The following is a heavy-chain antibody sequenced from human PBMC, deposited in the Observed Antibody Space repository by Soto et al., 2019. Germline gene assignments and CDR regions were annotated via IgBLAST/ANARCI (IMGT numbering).Heavy chain of an antibody. J-gene: IGHJ4*02. CDR3: ARERQWATLLY. CDR2: ASDYNRNT. D-gene: IGHD6-19*01. V-gene: IGHV1-18*01. Sequence: QVRLVQSGAEVKRPGASVRVSCKASGYTFTNYGITWVRQVPGQGLEWMGWASDYNRNTNYAQKFVDRVIMTTDTSTGTAHMELRSLRYDVTALYFCARERQWATLLYSRQGTLVTVSS. CDR1: GYTFTNYG.